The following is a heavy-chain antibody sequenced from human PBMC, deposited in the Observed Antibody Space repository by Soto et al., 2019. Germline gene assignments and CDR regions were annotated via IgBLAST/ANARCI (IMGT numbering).Heavy chain of an antibody. D-gene: IGHD6-13*01. CDR2: ISGSGGST. CDR1: GFTFSSYA. V-gene: IGHV3-23*01. J-gene: IGHJ4*02. CDR3: AKKPASIQQLESSSTFFDY. Sequence: PGGSLRLSCAASGFTFSSYAMSWVRQAPGKGLEWVSAISGSGGSTYYADSVKGRFTISRDNSKNTLYLQMNSLRAEDTAVYYCAKKPASIQQLESSSTFFDYWGQGTLVTVSS.